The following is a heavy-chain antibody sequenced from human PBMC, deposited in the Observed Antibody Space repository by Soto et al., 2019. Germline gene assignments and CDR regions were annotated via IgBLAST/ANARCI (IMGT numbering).Heavy chain of an antibody. CDR1: GYTFTSFY. D-gene: IGHD3-10*01. CDR2: VDPNTGLT. Sequence: ASGKVSCKVSGYTFTSFYIHWLRQSPVQGLEWMGCVDPNTGLTRYAQKFQGRFTMTRDTSINTAYMELSGLTAADTALYFCTRAERFPRSWFDPWGQGPQVTVSS. J-gene: IGHJ5*02. CDR3: TRAERFPRSWFDP. V-gene: IGHV1-2*02.